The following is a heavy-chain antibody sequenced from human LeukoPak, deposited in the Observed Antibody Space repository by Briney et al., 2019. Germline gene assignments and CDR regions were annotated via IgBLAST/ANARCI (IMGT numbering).Heavy chain of an antibody. D-gene: IGHD2-21*02. CDR1: GFTFSSYA. Sequence: QPGGSLRLSCAASGFTFSSYAMGWVRQAPGKGLEWVSSISSSGGNTYYADSVKGRFTISRDNSKNTLYLQMSSLRAKDTAVYYCAKRDRPCSGDCSAPYYFDYWGQGTLVTVSS. CDR3: AKRDRPCSGDCSAPYYFDY. CDR2: ISSSGGNT. J-gene: IGHJ4*02. V-gene: IGHV3-23*01.